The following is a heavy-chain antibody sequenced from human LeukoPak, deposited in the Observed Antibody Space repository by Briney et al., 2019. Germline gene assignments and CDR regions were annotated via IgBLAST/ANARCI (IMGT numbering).Heavy chain of an antibody. CDR1: GGSISSNSYY. D-gene: IGHD3-10*01. CDR2: IYYSGST. CDR3: ARDSGRYYVYNWCHP. V-gene: IGHV4-39*07. Sequence: SDTVSLTCTASGGSISSNSYYWGWIRHPPGKGLEWIGSIYYSGSTDYNPSHKSRVTISIDTSKNQFSLKLSSVTAADTAMHYCARDSGRYYVYNWCHPWGLGTLVTVSS. J-gene: IGHJ5*02.